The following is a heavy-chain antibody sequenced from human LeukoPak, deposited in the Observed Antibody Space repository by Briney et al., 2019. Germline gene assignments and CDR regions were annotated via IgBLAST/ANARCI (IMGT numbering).Heavy chain of an antibody. CDR2: INPSGGSA. J-gene: IGHJ4*02. CDR1: GYTFTSYY. D-gene: IGHD6-19*01. Sequence: GASVKVSCKASGYTFTSYYLHWVRQAPGQGLESMGIINPSGGSATYAQKFQGRVTMTRDTSTSTVYMELRSLRSEDTAVYYCARDGAVAGTTPQPYFDYWGQGTLVTVSS. V-gene: IGHV1-46*01. CDR3: ARDGAVAGTTPQPYFDY.